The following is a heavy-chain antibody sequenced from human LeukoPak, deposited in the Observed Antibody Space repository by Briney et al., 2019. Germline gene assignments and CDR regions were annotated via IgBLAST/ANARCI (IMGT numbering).Heavy chain of an antibody. Sequence: GRSLRLSCAASGFTFSSYGMHWVRQAPGKGLEWVAVISYDGSNKYYADSVKGRFTISRDNSKNTLYLQMNSLRAEDTAVYYCAKDGVLYRRGGFDYWGQGTLVTVSS. V-gene: IGHV3-30*18. CDR3: AKDGVLYRRGGFDY. CDR1: GFTFSSYG. D-gene: IGHD2/OR15-2a*01. CDR2: ISYDGSNK. J-gene: IGHJ4*02.